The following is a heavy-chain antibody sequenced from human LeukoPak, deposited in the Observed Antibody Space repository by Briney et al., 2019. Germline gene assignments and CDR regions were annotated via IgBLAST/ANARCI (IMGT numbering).Heavy chain of an antibody. V-gene: IGHV1-58*02. Sequence: ASVKVSCKASGFTFTSSAMQWVRQARGQRLEWIGWIVVGSGNTNYAQKFQERVTITRDMSTSTAYMELSSLRSEDTAVYYCAAAEGIRRDGFLDAFDIWGQGTMVTVSS. CDR3: AAAEGIRRDGFLDAFDI. CDR2: IVVGSGNT. D-gene: IGHD5-24*01. J-gene: IGHJ3*02. CDR1: GFTFTSSA.